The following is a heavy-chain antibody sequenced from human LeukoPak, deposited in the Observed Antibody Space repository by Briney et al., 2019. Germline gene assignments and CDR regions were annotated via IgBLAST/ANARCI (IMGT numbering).Heavy chain of an antibody. CDR3: ASWPVGWYGEDS. CDR1: GFTVSSKY. Sequence: QAGGSLRLSCAASGFTVSSKYMSWVRQAPGKGLEWVSVIYGGGSTYYADSVKGRFTISRDTPKNTLYLQMNSLRVEDTAVYYCASWPVGWYGEDSWGQGTLVTVSS. V-gene: IGHV3-53*01. J-gene: IGHJ4*02. CDR2: IYGGGST. D-gene: IGHD6-19*01.